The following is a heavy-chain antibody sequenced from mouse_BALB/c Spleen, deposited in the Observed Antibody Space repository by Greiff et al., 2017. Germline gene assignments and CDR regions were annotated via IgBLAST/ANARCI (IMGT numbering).Heavy chain of an antibody. CDR1: GYSITSDYA. J-gene: IGHJ4*01. CDR2: ISYSGST. CDR3: ARESQSYAMDY. V-gene: IGHV3-2*02. Sequence: EVKLQESGPGLVKPSQSLSLTCTVTGYSITSDYAWNWIRQFPGNKLEWMGYISYSGSTSYNPSLKSRISITRDTSKNQFFLQLNSVTTEDTATYYCARESQSYAMDYWGQGTSVTVSS.